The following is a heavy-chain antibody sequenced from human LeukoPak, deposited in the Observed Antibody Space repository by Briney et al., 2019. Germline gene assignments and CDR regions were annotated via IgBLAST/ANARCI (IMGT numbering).Heavy chain of an antibody. Sequence: SETLSLTCTVSGASISSYYWNWIRQPAGKGLEWIGRIYISGTTNYSPSLKSRVTISVDTSKNQFSLKLSSVTAADTAVYYCARPSIAAAFDPWGQGTLVTVSS. D-gene: IGHD6-13*01. CDR2: IYISGTT. CDR1: GASISSYY. J-gene: IGHJ5*02. CDR3: ARPSIAAAFDP. V-gene: IGHV4-4*07.